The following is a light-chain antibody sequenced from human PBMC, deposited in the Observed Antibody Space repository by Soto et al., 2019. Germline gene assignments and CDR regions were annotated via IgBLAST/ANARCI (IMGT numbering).Light chain of an antibody. CDR2: GAS. J-gene: IGKJ4*01. Sequence: EIVMTQSPDTLSVSPGERATLSCRASQSVSSNLAWYQHKPGQAPRLLIYGASTRATGIPARFSGSGSGTEFTLTINSLQSEDFAVYYCQHFNNWPLTFGGGTK. CDR1: QSVSSN. V-gene: IGKV3-15*01. CDR3: QHFNNWPLT.